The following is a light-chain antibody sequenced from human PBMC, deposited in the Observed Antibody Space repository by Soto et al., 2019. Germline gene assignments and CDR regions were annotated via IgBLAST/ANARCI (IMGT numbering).Light chain of an antibody. CDR3: QQYNSFSPT. CDR2: SSS. J-gene: IGKJ4*01. V-gene: IGKV1-27*01. Sequence: DFQMTQSPSSLSASVGDRVTITCRASQALSNDVAWYQQKPGKPPNLLLSSSSTMQSVVPSRFSGTGYGTDFTLTIANLQHADFATYECQQYNSFSPTFGGGTKVDI. CDR1: QALSND.